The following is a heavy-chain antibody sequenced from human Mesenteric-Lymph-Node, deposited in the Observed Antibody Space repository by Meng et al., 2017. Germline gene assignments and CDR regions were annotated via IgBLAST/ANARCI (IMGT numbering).Heavy chain of an antibody. J-gene: IGHJ4*02. CDR1: GGSISNSDYY. CDR2: IYYSGST. Sequence: QVQRQEPGPGLVKPSQTLSLTCTVSGGSISNSDYYWSWIRQPPGKGLEWIGYIYYSGSTYYNPSLKSRVTISVDTSKNQFSLKLISATAADTAVYYCAREAGRDGYATPKFDYWGQGTLVTVSS. V-gene: IGHV4-30-4*01. CDR3: AREAGRDGYATPKFDY. D-gene: IGHD5-24*01.